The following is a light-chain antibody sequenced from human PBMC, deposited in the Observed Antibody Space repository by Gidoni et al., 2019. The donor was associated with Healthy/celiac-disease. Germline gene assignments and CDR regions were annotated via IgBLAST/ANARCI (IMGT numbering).Light chain of an antibody. Sequence: QSALTQPASESGSPGQSITISCTGTSSDVGVYNLVSWYQQHPGKAPKLMIYEGSKRPSGVSNRFSGSKSGNTASLTISGLQAEDEADYYCCSYAGSSTVVFGGGTKLTV. CDR2: EGS. J-gene: IGLJ2*01. CDR1: SSDVGVYNL. CDR3: CSYAGSSTVV. V-gene: IGLV2-23*01.